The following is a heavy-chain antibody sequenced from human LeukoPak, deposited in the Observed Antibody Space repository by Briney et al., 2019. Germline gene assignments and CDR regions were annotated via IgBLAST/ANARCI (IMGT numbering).Heavy chain of an antibody. V-gene: IGHV4-61*02. CDR3: ARGLGILSGYYYDSPHYYFDY. CDR2: IYTSGST. D-gene: IGHD3-22*01. J-gene: IGHJ4*02. Sequence: SETLSLTCTVSGGSIISTTYYWSWIRQPAGKGLEWIGRIYTSGSTNYNPSLKSRVTMSVDTSKNQFSLKLSSVAAADTAVYYCARGLGILSGYYYDSPHYYFDYWGQGTLVTVSS. CDR1: GGSIISTTYY.